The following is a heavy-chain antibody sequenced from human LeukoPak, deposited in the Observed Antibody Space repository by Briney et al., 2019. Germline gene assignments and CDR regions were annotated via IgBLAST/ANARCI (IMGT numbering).Heavy chain of an antibody. V-gene: IGHV1-18*01. D-gene: IGHD6-13*01. J-gene: IGHJ6*03. Sequence: ASVKVSCKASGYTFTSYGISWVRQAPGQGLEWMGWISAYNGNTNYAQKLQGRVTMTTDTSTSTAYMELRSLRSDDTAVYYCAREVGIAAAGSLNYYYYMDVWGKGTTVTVSS. CDR3: AREVGIAAAGSLNYYYYMDV. CDR2: ISAYNGNT. CDR1: GYTFTSYG.